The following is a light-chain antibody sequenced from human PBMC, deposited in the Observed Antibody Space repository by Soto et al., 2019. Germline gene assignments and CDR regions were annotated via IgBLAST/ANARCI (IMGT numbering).Light chain of an antibody. V-gene: IGLV2-8*01. CDR1: SSDVGGYNY. CDR3: SSYAASNNLGV. CDR2: EVS. Sequence: QSVRPQPPSASGAAGESVTISCIGTSSDVGGYNYVSWYQQHPGKAPKLMIYEVSKRPSGVPDRFSGSKSGNTASLTVSGLQAEDEADYYCSSYAASNNLGVFGGGTKVTVL. J-gene: IGLJ2*01.